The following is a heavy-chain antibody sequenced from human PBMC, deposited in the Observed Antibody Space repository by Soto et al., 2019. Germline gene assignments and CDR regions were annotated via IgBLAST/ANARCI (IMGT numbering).Heavy chain of an antibody. CDR2: ISSSSSSI. Sequence: DVELVESGGGLVQPGGSLRLSCAASGFTFSSYSMNWVRQAPGKGLEWVAYISSSSSSIYYADSVKGRFTISRDNAKNSLYLQMNSLRAEDTAVYYCAREGWGYYGSGSYYNPFDYWGQGTLVTVSS. D-gene: IGHD3-10*01. J-gene: IGHJ4*02. CDR3: AREGWGYYGSGSYYNPFDY. CDR1: GFTFSSYS. V-gene: IGHV3-48*01.